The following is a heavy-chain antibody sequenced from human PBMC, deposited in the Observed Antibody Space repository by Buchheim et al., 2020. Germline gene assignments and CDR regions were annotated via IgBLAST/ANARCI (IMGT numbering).Heavy chain of an antibody. CDR2: IGGGSDST. D-gene: IGHD3-3*01. J-gene: IGHJ5*02. V-gene: IGHV3-23*01. CDR1: AFTFSSYA. Sequence: EVQLLESGGGLVQPGGSLRLSCAASAFTFSSYAMSWVRQAPGKVLEWVSVIGGGSDSTYSSASVKGRFTIARDNSRNTLYLQSNSLRAEDTAVYYCAKDETYDFWSGYYRGDWFDPWGQGTL. CDR3: AKDETYDFWSGYYRGDWFDP.